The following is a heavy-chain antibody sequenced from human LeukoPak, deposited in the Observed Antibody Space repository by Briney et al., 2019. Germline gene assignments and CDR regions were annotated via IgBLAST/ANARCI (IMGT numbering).Heavy chain of an antibody. Sequence: SVKVSCKASGYTFTGYYMHWVRQAPGQGLEWLGGIIPVFGTTTYAQKFQAKVTMTADKSTNTAYLEISSLTSDDTAVYYCARCSPGDSSNFYAVLQYWGQGTQVTVS. J-gene: IGHJ4*02. CDR1: GYTFTGYY. D-gene: IGHD3-22*01. V-gene: IGHV1-69*06. CDR3: ARCSPGDSSNFYAVLQY. CDR2: IIPVFGTT.